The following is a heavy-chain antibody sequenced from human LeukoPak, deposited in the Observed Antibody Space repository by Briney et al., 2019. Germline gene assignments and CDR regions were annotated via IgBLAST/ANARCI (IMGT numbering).Heavy chain of an antibody. V-gene: IGHV3-7*01. D-gene: IGHD2-2*01. J-gene: IGHJ4*02. CDR3: ARAGPYQLPPRPVGY. CDR1: GFTFSSYW. Sequence: GGSLRLSCAASGFTFSSYWMSWVRQAPGKGLEWVANINQDGSGEYYVDSVKGRFTISRDNAKNSLFLQMNSLRAEDTAIYYCARAGPYQLPPRPVGYWGQGTLVTVSS. CDR2: INQDGSGE.